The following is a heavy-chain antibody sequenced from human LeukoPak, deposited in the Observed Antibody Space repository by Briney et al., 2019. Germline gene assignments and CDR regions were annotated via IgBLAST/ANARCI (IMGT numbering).Heavy chain of an antibody. D-gene: IGHD2-2*01. V-gene: IGHV4-34*01. CDR1: GGSFSGYY. CDR3: ARGTNEKNIVVVPAARAFDI. Sequence: PSETLSLTCAVYGGSFSGYYWSWIRQPPGKGLEWIGEINHSGSTNYNPSLKSRVTISVDTSKNQFSLKLSSVTAADTAVYYCARGTNEKNIVVVPAARAFDIWGQGTMVTVSS. J-gene: IGHJ3*02. CDR2: INHSGST.